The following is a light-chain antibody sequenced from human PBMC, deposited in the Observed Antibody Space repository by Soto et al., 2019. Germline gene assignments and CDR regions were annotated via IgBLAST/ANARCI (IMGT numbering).Light chain of an antibody. CDR3: QQYYSTPQLT. CDR2: WAS. CDR1: QSVLYSSNNKNY. J-gene: IGKJ4*01. Sequence: DIVMTQSPDSLGVSLGERATFNCKCSQSVLYSSNNKNYLAWYQQKPGQPPRLLIYWASTRESGVPDRFSGSGSGTDFTLTISSLQAEDVAVYYCQQYYSTPQLTFGGGTKVEIK. V-gene: IGKV4-1*01.